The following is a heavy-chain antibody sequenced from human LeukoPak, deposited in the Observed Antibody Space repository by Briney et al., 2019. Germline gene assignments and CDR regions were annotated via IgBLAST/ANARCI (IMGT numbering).Heavy chain of an antibody. V-gene: IGHV4-59*01. Sequence: SETLSLTCTVSGGSISSYYWSWIRQPPGKGLEWIGYIYYTGSTNYNPSLKSRVTISVDTSKNQFSLKLSSVTAADTAMYYCASDASGSFWSYWGQGTLVTVSS. CDR3: ASDASGSFWSY. CDR1: GGSISSYY. D-gene: IGHD3-10*01. CDR2: IYYTGST. J-gene: IGHJ4*02.